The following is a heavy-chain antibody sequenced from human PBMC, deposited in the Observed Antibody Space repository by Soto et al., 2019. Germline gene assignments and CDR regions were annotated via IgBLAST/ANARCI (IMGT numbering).Heavy chain of an antibody. CDR3: ARLGPYASGTYSFRHNRFDP. J-gene: IGHJ5*02. CDR1: GYTFTSYD. D-gene: IGHD3-10*01. V-gene: IGHV1-46*01. CDR2: INPSGAST. Sequence: ASVKVSCRASGYTFTSYDMHWVRQAPGQGLEWMGIINPSGASTNYAQKFQGRVTMTRDTSTSTVYMELSSLRSDDTAVYFCARLGPYASGTYSFRHNRFDPWGQGTLVTVSS.